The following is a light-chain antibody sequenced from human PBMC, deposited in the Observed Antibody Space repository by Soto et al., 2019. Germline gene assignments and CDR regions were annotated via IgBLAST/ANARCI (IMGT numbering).Light chain of an antibody. CDR3: SSSTSSSTLVV. Sequence: QSALTQPASVSGSPGQSITISCTGTSSDVGGYNYVSWYQQHPGKAPKLMIYEVSNRPSGGSNRFSGSKSGNTASLTISGLQAEDEADYYCSSSTSSSTLVVFGGGTKVTVL. CDR2: EVS. J-gene: IGLJ2*01. V-gene: IGLV2-14*01. CDR1: SSDVGGYNY.